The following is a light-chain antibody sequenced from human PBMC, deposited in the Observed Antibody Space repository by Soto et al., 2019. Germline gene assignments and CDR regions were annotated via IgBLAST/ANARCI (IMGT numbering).Light chain of an antibody. CDR3: SSYSSISTPWI. J-gene: IGLJ2*01. CDR2: EVS. Sequence: QSALTQPASVSGSPGQSITISCTGTSSDVGGYNYVSWYHQHPGKAPKLLIYEVSNRPSGVSNRFSGSKSGNTASLTISGLQAEDEADYFCSSYSSISTPWISGGGTKVTVL. CDR1: SSDVGGYNY. V-gene: IGLV2-14*01.